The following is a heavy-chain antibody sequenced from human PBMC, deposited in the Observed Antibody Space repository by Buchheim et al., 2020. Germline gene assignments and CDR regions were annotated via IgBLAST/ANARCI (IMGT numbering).Heavy chain of an antibody. V-gene: IGHV3-23*01. CDR2: ISESGAST. D-gene: IGHD4-17*01. J-gene: IGHJ4*02. CDR1: GVTFGNYD. Sequence: EVQLLESGGGLVQPGGSLRLSCAASGVTFGNYDMGWVRQAPGKGLEWVSTISESGASTFYAESVKGRFTISRDNSRNTLYLQMSSLRAEDTAVYYCARKDDTVTNNFDYWGQGTL. CDR3: ARKDDTVTNNFDY.